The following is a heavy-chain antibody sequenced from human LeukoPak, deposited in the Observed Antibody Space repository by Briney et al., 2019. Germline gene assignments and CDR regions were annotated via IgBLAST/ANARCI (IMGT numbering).Heavy chain of an antibody. Sequence: GGSLRLSCAASGFTVSSNYMSWVRQAPGKGLEWVSVIYSGGSTYYADSVKGRFTISRDNSKNTLYLQMNSLRAEDTAVYYCARDRWFGGHWFDPWGQGTLVTVSS. J-gene: IGHJ5*02. CDR2: IYSGGST. CDR1: GFTVSSNY. CDR3: ARDRWFGGHWFDP. V-gene: IGHV3-66*01. D-gene: IGHD3-10*01.